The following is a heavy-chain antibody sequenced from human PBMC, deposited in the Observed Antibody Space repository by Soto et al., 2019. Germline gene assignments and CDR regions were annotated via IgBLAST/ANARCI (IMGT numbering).Heavy chain of an antibody. CDR3: ARDHGDFYFDY. CDR2: IKSDGSST. CDR1: GFTFSNYW. Sequence: GGSLRLSCAASGFTFSNYWMHWVHQAPGKGLVWVSRIKSDGSSTNYADSVKGRFTISRDNAKNTLYLQMNSLRAEDTAVYYCARDHGDFYFDYWGQGTLVTVSS. D-gene: IGHD4-17*01. J-gene: IGHJ4*02. V-gene: IGHV3-74*01.